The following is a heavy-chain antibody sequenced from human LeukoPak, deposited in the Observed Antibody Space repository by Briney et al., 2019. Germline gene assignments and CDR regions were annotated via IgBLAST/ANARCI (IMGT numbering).Heavy chain of an antibody. CDR2: ISWNSGSL. CDR3: ARGGRYCSGGSCYASAFDI. D-gene: IGHD2-15*01. J-gene: IGHJ3*02. V-gene: IGHV3-9*01. CDR1: GFTFDDYA. Sequence: TGRSLRLSCAASGFTFDDYAMHWVRQAPGKGLEWVSGISWNSGSLGYADSVKGRFTISRDNAKNPLYLQMNSLRAEDTALYYCARGGRYCSGGSCYASAFDIWGQGTMVTVSS.